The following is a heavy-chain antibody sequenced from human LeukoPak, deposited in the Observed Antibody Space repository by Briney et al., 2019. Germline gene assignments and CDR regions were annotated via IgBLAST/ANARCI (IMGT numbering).Heavy chain of an antibody. J-gene: IGHJ5*02. CDR1: GGTFSSYA. Sequence: SVKVSCKASGGTFSSYAISWVRQAPGQGLAWMGRIIPIFGIANYAQKFQGRVTITADKSTSTAYMELSSLRSEDTAVYYCAIGNNWNYFDPWGQGTLVTVSS. CDR3: AIGNNWNYFDP. V-gene: IGHV1-69*04. D-gene: IGHD1-7*01. CDR2: IIPIFGIA.